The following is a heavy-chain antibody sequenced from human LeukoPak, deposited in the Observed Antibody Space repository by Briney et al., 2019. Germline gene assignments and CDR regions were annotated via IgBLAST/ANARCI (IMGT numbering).Heavy chain of an antibody. V-gene: IGHV4-59*01. CDR1: GGSISSYY. D-gene: IGHD1-26*01. CDR3: ARDGISGSYYAEYFQH. J-gene: IGHJ1*01. Sequence: SSETLSLTCTVSGGSISSYYWSWIRQPPGKGLEWIGYIYYTGSTNYNPSLKSRVTISVDTSKNQFSLKLSSVTAADTAVYYCARDGISGSYYAEYFQHWGQGTLVTVSS. CDR2: IYYTGST.